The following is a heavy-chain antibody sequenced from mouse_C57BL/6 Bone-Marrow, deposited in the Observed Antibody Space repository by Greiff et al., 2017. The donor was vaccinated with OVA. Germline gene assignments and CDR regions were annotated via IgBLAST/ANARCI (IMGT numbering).Heavy chain of an antibody. CDR1: GYTFTSYT. Sequence: QVQLQQSGAELARPGASVKMSCKASGYTFTSYTMHWVKQRPGQGLEWIGYINPSSGYTKYNQKFKDKATLTADKSSSTAYMPLSSLTSEDSAVYYWARRDYGSSYWYFDVWGTGTTVTVSS. CDR2: INPSSGYT. V-gene: IGHV1-4*01. J-gene: IGHJ1*03. D-gene: IGHD1-1*01. CDR3: ARRDYGSSYWYFDV.